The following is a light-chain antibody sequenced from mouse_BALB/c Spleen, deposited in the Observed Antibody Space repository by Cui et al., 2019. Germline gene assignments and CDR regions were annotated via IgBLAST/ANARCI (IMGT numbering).Light chain of an antibody. Sequence: DLKMTQSSSYLTVTLGGIVTITCKSSDHSNKWLAWYQKKPGNVPRLLISGATSLETGVPSRFGGSGSGKDYTLSITSLQTEDVATYYCQQYWSTPPWTFGGGTKLEIK. CDR1: DHSNKW. CDR3: QQYWSTPPWT. CDR2: GAT. J-gene: IGKJ1*01. V-gene: IGKV13-85*01.